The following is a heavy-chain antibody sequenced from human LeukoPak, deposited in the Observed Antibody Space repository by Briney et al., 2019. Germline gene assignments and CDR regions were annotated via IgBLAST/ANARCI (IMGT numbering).Heavy chain of an antibody. CDR3: AKGVPYYFDY. Sequence: PGGSLRLSCAASGFTFSVYGMHWVRQAPGKGLEWVSFIRYDGSNKYYADSVKGRFTISRDNSKNTLYLQIHSLRAEDTAVYYCAKGVPYYFDYWGQGTLVTVSS. CDR1: GFTFSVYG. CDR2: IRYDGSNK. V-gene: IGHV3-30*02. J-gene: IGHJ4*02.